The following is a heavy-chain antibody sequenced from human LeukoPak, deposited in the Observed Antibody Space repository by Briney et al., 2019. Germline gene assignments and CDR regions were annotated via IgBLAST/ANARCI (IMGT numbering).Heavy chain of an antibody. Sequence: GSLRLSCAASGFTFSIYWMSWVRQAPGEGLEWVANIKQDGSEKYCVDSAKGRFTISRDNAKNSLFLQMNSLRAEDTAVYYCARVKWDSNNWYDPLDFWGQGTLVTVSS. V-gene: IGHV3-7*05. CDR2: IKQDGSEK. J-gene: IGHJ4*02. CDR3: ARVKWDSNNWYDPLDF. D-gene: IGHD3-3*01. CDR1: GFTFSIYW.